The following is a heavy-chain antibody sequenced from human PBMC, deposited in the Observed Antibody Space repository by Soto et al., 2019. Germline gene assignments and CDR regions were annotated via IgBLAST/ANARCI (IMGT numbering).Heavy chain of an antibody. CDR3: ARDSYYDSSGKNWFDP. J-gene: IGHJ5*02. Sequence: SGKVSCKASGGTFSSYAISWVRQAPGQGLEWMGGIIPIFGTADYAQKFQGRVTITADESTSTAYMELGSLRSEDTAVYYCARDSYYDSSGKNWFDPWGQGTLVTVSS. CDR1: GGTFSSYA. D-gene: IGHD3-22*01. V-gene: IGHV1-69*13. CDR2: IIPIFGTA.